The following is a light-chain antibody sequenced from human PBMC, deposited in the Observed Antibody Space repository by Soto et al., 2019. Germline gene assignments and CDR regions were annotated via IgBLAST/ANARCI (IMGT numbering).Light chain of an antibody. CDR1: QSVSSSY. J-gene: IGKJ3*01. CDR2: GAS. CDR3: QQYGSSLFT. Sequence: EIVLTQSPGTLSLSPGERATLSCRASQSVSSSYLAWYQQKPGQAPRLLIYGASSRATGIPDRFSGSGSGTGFSLTISGLEPEDFAVYYCQQYGSSLFTFGPGTKVDIK. V-gene: IGKV3-20*01.